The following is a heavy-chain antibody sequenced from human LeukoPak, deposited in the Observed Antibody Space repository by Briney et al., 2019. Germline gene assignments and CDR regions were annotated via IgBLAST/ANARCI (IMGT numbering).Heavy chain of an antibody. CDR2: ISAYNGNT. D-gene: IGHD6-13*01. CDR3: AREMEIAGTSHY. J-gene: IGHJ4*02. CDR1: GYTFTSYD. Sequence: ASVKVCCKASGYTFTSYDISWVRQAPGQGLEWMGWISAYNGNTNYAQKLQGRVTMTTDTSTSTAYMELRSLRSDDTAVYYCAREMEIAGTSHYWGQGTLVTVSS. V-gene: IGHV1-18*01.